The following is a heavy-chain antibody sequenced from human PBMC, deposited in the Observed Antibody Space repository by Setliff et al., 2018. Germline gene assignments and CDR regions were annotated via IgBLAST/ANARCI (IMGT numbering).Heavy chain of an antibody. D-gene: IGHD6-25*01. CDR2: IRSKTFGGTT. Sequence: GGSLRLSCTASGFTFSNYVIIWVRQAPGKGLEWVGFIRSKTFGGTTEYAASVQGRFTVSRDDSKSIAYLQMNSLKTEDTAVYYCARVDRAASAVYYYYMDVWGKGTTVTVSS. V-gene: IGHV3-49*04. CDR3: ARVDRAASAVYYYYMDV. CDR1: GFTFSNYV. J-gene: IGHJ6*03.